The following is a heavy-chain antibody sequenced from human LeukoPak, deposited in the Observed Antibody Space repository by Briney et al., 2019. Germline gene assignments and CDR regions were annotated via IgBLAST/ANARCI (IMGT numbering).Heavy chain of an antibody. CDR1: GASFSGYY. Sequence: KPSATLSLTCAVYGASFSGYYWSWIRQPPGKGLEWIGEINHSGSTNYNPSLKSRVTILVDTSKNQCSLKLSSVTAVDTAEYYYARGHSRVTTKVSYFQHWGQGTLVTVSS. CDR3: ARGHSRVTTKVSYFQH. CDR2: INHSGST. V-gene: IGHV4-34*01. D-gene: IGHD4-17*01. J-gene: IGHJ1*01.